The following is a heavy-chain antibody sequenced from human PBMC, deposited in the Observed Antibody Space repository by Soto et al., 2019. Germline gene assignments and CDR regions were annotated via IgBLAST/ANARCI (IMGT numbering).Heavy chain of an antibody. J-gene: IGHJ6*02. CDR3: ACIFSGGYGYGFYYYGMDV. D-gene: IGHD5-18*01. V-gene: IGHV4-39*01. Sequence: SETLSLTCTVSSGSISSGSYYWDWIRQPPGKGLEWIGNIYYSGSTNYNPSLESRVTISVDTSKNQFSLKLSSVTAADTAVYYCACIFSGGYGYGFYYYGMDVWGQGTTVTVSS. CDR1: SGSISSGSYY. CDR2: IYYSGST.